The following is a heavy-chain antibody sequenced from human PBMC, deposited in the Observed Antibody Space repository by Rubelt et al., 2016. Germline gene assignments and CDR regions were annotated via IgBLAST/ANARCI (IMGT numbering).Heavy chain of an antibody. V-gene: IGHV3-30*03. CDR3: ARDLSRYSSWYHPL. CDR1: GFTFSSCH. Sequence: GFTFSSCHMHWVRQAPGKGLEWVALISYDGRNKHYADSVKGRFTISRDNSKNTLDLQMNSLTSEDTAVYYCARDLSRYSSWYHPLGGQGTLVTVSS. J-gene: IGHJ4*02. CDR2: ISYDGRNK. D-gene: IGHD6-13*01.